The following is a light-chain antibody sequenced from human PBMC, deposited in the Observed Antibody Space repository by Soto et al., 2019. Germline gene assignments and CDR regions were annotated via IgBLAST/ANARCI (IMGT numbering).Light chain of an antibody. J-gene: IGKJ1*01. CDR2: AAS. CDR3: QHSTTWT. V-gene: IGKV1-39*01. CDR1: QGISTY. Sequence: DIQMTQSPSSLSASVGDRVTITCRASQGISTYLKWYQQKPGKAPKLLTYAASSLQSEVTSRFSGSGSETDFTLTISSLQPEDFATYSCQHSTTWTFGQGTKVDIK.